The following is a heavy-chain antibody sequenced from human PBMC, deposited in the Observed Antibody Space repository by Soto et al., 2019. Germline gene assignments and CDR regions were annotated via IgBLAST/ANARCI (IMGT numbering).Heavy chain of an antibody. V-gene: IGHV1-69*06. Sequence: QVQLVQSGAEVKKPGSSVKVSCKASGGTFSSYAISWVRQAPGQGLEWMGGITPIFGTANYAQKFQGRVTITADKSTSTAYMELSSLRSEDTAVYYCARASSSSHGGYYYYGMDVWGQGTTVTVSS. CDR2: ITPIFGTA. CDR1: GGTFSSYA. D-gene: IGHD6-6*01. J-gene: IGHJ6*02. CDR3: ARASSSSHGGYYYYGMDV.